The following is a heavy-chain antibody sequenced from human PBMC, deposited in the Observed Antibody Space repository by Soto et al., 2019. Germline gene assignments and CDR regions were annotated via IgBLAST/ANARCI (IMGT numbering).Heavy chain of an antibody. CDR1: GYTFTSHW. D-gene: IGHD3-3*01. CDR3: ARRGFSQLDY. J-gene: IGHJ4*02. V-gene: IGHV5-51*01. CDR2: IYPGDSDT. Sequence: PGESLKISCKGSGYTFTSHWIGWVRQMPGKGLEWMGIIYPGDSDTRYSPSFQGQVIISADKSITTAYLQWSSLKASDTAMYYCARRGFSQLDYWGQGTLVTVSS.